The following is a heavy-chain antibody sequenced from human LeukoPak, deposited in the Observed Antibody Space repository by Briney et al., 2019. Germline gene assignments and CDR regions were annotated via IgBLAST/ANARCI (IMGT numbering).Heavy chain of an antibody. V-gene: IGHV3-23*01. Sequence: EGPLRLSCAASGFTFSSYAMSWVRQAPGKGLEWVSAISGSGGSTYYADSVKGRFTISRDNSKNTLYLQMNSLRAEDTAVYYCAKANRELLWFGVLSLPAWGQGTLVTVSS. CDR2: ISGSGGST. CDR3: AKANRELLWFGVLSLPA. J-gene: IGHJ5*02. CDR1: GFTFSSYA. D-gene: IGHD3-10*01.